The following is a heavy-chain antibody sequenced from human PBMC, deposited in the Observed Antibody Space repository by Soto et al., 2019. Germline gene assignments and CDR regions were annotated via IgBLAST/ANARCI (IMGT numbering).Heavy chain of an antibody. CDR2: ISYDGSNK. CDR1: GFTFSSYG. J-gene: IGHJ3*02. D-gene: IGHD1-26*01. V-gene: IGHV3-30*18. CDR3: AKDPGGSYYLYAFDN. Sequence: GGSLRLSCAASGFTFSSYGMHWVRQAPGKGLEWVAVISYDGSNKYYADSVKGRFTISRDNSKNTLYLQMNSLRAEDTAVYYCAKDPGGSYYLYAFDNWGQGTMVTVSS.